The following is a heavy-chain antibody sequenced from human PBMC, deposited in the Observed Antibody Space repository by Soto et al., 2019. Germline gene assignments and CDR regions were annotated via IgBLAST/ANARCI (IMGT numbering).Heavy chain of an antibody. V-gene: IGHV3-33*01. D-gene: IGHD5-18*01. Sequence: LRLSCAASGFTFSSYGMHWVRQAPGKGLEWVAVIWYDGSNKYYADSVKGRFTISRDNSKNTLYLQMNSLRAEDTAVYYCARDGDTAMVTYYYGMDVWGQGTTVTVSS. J-gene: IGHJ6*02. CDR3: ARDGDTAMVTYYYGMDV. CDR1: GFTFSSYG. CDR2: IWYDGSNK.